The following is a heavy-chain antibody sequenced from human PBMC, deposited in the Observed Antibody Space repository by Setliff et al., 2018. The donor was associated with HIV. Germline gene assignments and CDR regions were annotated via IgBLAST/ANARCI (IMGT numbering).Heavy chain of an antibody. CDR2: ISGYNGNT. CDR1: GDTNPSDA. V-gene: IGHV1-18*01. Sequence: ASVKVSCKASGDTNPSDAISWVRQAPGQGLEWMGWISGYNGNTNYAQEFQGRVRFTADKSTSTAYMELNSLRSDDTAVYYCARGRYGSGTYWGLYYYYYMDVWGKGTTVTVSS. D-gene: IGHD3-10*01. CDR3: ARGRYGSGTYWGLYYYYYMDV. J-gene: IGHJ6*03.